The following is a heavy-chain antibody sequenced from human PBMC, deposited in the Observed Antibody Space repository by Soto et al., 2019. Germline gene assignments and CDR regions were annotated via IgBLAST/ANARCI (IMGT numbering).Heavy chain of an antibody. J-gene: IGHJ6*02. V-gene: IGHV1-2*04. D-gene: IGHD2-8*01. CDR1: GYTFTGYY. Sequence: ASVKVSCKASGYTFTGYYMHWVRQAPGQGLEWMGWINPNSGGTNYAQKFQGWVTMTRDTSISTAYMELSRLRSDDTAVSYCARASKGYCTNGVCYKHYYYGMDVWGQGTTVTVSS. CDR2: INPNSGGT. CDR3: ARASKGYCTNGVCYKHYYYGMDV.